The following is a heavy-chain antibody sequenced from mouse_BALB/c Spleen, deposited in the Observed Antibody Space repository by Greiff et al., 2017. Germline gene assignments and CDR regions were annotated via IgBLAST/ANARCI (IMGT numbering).Heavy chain of an antibody. V-gene: IGHV1-5*01. Sequence: VQLQQSGTVLARPGASVKMSCKASGYTFTSYWMHWVKQRPGQGLEWIGAIYPGNSDTSYNQKFKGKAKLTAVTSTSTAYMELSSLTNEDSAVYYCTRSNGSSYDYYAMDYWGQGTSVTVSS. D-gene: IGHD1-1*01. J-gene: IGHJ4*01. CDR3: TRSNGSSYDYYAMDY. CDR1: GYTFTSYW. CDR2: IYPGNSDT.